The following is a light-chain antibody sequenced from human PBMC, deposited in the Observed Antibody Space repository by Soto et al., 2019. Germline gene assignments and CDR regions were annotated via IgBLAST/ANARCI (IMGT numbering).Light chain of an antibody. CDR1: QSVSRN. V-gene: IGKV3-15*01. CDR3: QQYYDWPRT. CDR2: GAS. J-gene: IGKJ1*01. Sequence: EIVMTQSPATLAVSPGERATLSCRATQSVSRNLAWYQQKPGQAPRLLIFGASTRATGIPAKFSGSRSGTEFTLTISSLQSEDFAVYYCQQYYDWPRTFGQGTKVDIK.